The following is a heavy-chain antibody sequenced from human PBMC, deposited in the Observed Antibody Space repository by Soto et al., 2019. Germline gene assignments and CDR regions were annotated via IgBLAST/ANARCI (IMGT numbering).Heavy chain of an antibody. CDR3: AREKRANGYFDY. CDR1: GFPFSPYW. V-gene: IGHV3-7*01. D-gene: IGHD6-25*01. Sequence: EVQLVESGGGLVRPGGPRSLSGAPSGFPFSPYWMSWVRQAPGKGLEGVANIKQGGSEKYYVDSVNGRFIISRDDAKNSLFLQVNSLRVEDTAVYYCAREKRANGYFDYWGQGTLVTVSS. J-gene: IGHJ4*02. CDR2: IKQGGSEK.